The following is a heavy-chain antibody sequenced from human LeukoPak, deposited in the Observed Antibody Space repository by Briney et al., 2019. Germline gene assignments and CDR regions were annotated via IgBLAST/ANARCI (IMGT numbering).Heavy chain of an antibody. CDR1: GGSISSGSYY. CDR2: IYTSGST. V-gene: IGHV4-61*02. CDR3: ARFPSGAPADY. Sequence: SETLSLTCTVSGGSISSGSYYWSWIRQPAGKGLEWIGRIYTSGSTNYNPSLKSRVTISVDTSKNQFSLKLSSVTAADTAVYYCARFPSGAPADYWGQGTLVTVSS. J-gene: IGHJ4*02.